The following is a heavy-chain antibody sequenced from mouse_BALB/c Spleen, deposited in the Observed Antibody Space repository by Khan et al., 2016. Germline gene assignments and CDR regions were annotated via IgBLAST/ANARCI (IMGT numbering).Heavy chain of an antibody. CDR2: IRNKANGYTT. CDR1: GFTFTDYY. V-gene: IGHV7-3*02. Sequence: EVELVESGGGLVQPGGSLRLSCATSGFTFTDYYMSWVRQPPGKALEWLGFIRNKANGYTTEYSASVKGRFTISRDNSQSILYLQMNTLRAEDSATYYCARATTATGKWLAYWGQGTLVTVSA. J-gene: IGHJ3*01. D-gene: IGHD1-2*01. CDR3: ARATTATGKWLAY.